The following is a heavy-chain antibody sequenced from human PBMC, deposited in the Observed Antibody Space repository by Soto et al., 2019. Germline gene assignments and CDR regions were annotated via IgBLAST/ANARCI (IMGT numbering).Heavy chain of an antibody. CDR3: TRGFGFWSGFSDS. Sequence: PSEPLSLTSDVSGYSIRNCNYWGWIRKSRGKGLEWIGSMYPNGSTYYKPSLKSRVTISVDTSKNQFSLKLTSVTAADTAVYYCTRGFGFWSGFSDSRGQGTLVTGSS. CDR2: MYPNGST. CDR1: GYSIRNCNY. J-gene: IGHJ4*02. D-gene: IGHD3-3*01. V-gene: IGHV4-38-2*01.